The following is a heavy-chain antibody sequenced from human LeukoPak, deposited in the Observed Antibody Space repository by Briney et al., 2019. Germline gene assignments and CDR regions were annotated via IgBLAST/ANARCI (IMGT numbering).Heavy chain of an antibody. CDR3: AKDGTPYYDSSGYYFYFPND. V-gene: IGHV1-69*05. D-gene: IGHD3-22*01. Sequence: SVKVSCKASGGTFSSYAISWVRQAPGQGLEWMGGIIPIFGTANYAQKFQGRVTITTDESTSTAYMELSSLRAEDTAVYYCAKDGTPYYDSSGYYFYFPNDWGQGTLVTVSS. J-gene: IGHJ4*02. CDR1: GGTFSSYA. CDR2: IIPIFGTA.